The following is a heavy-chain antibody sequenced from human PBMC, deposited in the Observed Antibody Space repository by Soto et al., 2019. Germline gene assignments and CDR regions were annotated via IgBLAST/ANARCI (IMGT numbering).Heavy chain of an antibody. CDR3: ARWAVREEPEGRSDFWSGYYDAYYYYGMDV. V-gene: IGHV1-69*13. D-gene: IGHD3-3*01. CDR2: IIPIFGTA. J-gene: IGHJ6*02. CDR1: GGTFSSYA. Sequence: SVKVSCKASGGTFSSYAISWVRQAPGQGLEWMGGIIPIFGTASYAQKFQGRVTITADESTSTAYMELSSLRSEDTAVYYCARWAVREEPEGRSDFWSGYYDAYYYYGMDVWGQGTTVTVSS.